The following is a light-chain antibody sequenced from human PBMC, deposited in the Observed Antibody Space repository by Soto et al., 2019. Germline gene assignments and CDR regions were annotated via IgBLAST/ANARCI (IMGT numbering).Light chain of an antibody. CDR3: QQYGNSP. CDR2: GAS. CDR1: QSVSSNY. V-gene: IGKV3-20*01. Sequence: EFELTQSPGTLSVSPGERATISCRASQSVSSNYLAWYQQKPEQPHSLLIYGASSRGTGIPDRFSSSGSGTEITLTSSIQAAEDSAVYYCQQYGNSPFGEGTKVEI. J-gene: IGKJ4*01.